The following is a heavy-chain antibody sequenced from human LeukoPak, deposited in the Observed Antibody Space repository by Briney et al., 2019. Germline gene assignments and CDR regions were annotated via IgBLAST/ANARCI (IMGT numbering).Heavy chain of an antibody. Sequence: GALRLSCAASGFSFSGYSMNWVRQAPGKGLDWLSYISSGSRTIFYADSVKGRFTISRDNAKNSLYLQMNSLRAEDTAIYYCARVDAALDYWGQGTLVTVSS. CDR1: GFSFSGYS. V-gene: IGHV3-48*04. CDR3: ARVDAALDY. J-gene: IGHJ4*02. CDR2: ISSGSRTI. D-gene: IGHD6-6*01.